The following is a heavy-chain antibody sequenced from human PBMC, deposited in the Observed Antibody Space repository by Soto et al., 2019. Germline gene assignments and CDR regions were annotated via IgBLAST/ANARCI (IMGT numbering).Heavy chain of an antibody. CDR3: SRHADLYYFDY. CDR1: GGSISSNNYF. J-gene: IGHJ4*02. Sequence: SETLSLTCTVSGGSISSNNYFWGWIRQPPGKGLEWIGSISYSGSTYYNPSLKSRVTISVDTSKNQFSLKLSSVTAADTAVYYCSRHADLYYFDYWGQGTLVTVSA. CDR2: ISYSGST. V-gene: IGHV4-39*01.